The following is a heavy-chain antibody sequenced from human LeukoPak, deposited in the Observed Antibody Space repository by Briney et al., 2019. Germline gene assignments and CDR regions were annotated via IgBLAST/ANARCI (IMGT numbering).Heavy chain of an antibody. V-gene: IGHV1-46*01. CDR2: INPSGGST. Sequence: ASVKVSCKASGFTFTSYYMHWVRQAPGQGLEWMGIINPSGGSTSYPQKFQGRVTMTRDTSTSAVYMELSSLRSEDTAVYYCARDGSVPYDYWGQGTLVTVSS. J-gene: IGHJ4*02. CDR3: ARDGSVPYDY. CDR1: GFTFTSYY.